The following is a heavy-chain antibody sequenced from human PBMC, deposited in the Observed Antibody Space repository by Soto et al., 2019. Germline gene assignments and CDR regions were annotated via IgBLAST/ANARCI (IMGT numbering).Heavy chain of an antibody. CDR1: GYTLTELS. CDR2: FDPEDGET. CDR3: ATKHLKYYYDSSGYAY. V-gene: IGHV1-24*01. J-gene: IGHJ4*02. Sequence: ASVKVSCKVSGYTLTELSMHWVRQAPGKGLEWMGGFDPEDGETIYAQKFQGRVTMTEDTSTDAAYMELSSLRSEDTAVYYCATKHLKYYYDSSGYAYWGQGTLVTVSS. D-gene: IGHD3-22*01.